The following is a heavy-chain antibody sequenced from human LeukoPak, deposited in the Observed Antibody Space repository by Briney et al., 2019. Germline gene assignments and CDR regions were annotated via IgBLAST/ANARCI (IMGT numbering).Heavy chain of an antibody. D-gene: IGHD3-22*01. Sequence: GSLRLSCAASGFTFSSHAMSWVRQPPGKGLEWIGSIYYSGSTYYNPSLKSRVTISVDTSKNQFSLKLSSVTAADTAVYYCASRTYYYDSSGYYPDYWGQGTLVTVSS. V-gene: IGHV4-38-2*01. CDR1: GFTFSSHA. CDR3: ASRTYYYDSSGYYPDY. J-gene: IGHJ4*02. CDR2: IYYSGST.